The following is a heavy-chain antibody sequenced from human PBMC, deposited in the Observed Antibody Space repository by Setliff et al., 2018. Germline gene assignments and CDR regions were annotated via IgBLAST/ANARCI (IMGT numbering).Heavy chain of an antibody. V-gene: IGHV4-4*07. CDR2: IYIGGSA. D-gene: IGHD6-19*01. Sequence: SETLSLTCTVSGGSISSHYWSWIRQPAGKGLEWIGHIYIGGSANYNPSLKSRVTMSIDTSKNQFSLKLNSVTAADMAVYYCAREQWLDPPGYYYMGVWAKGTTVTVSS. J-gene: IGHJ6*03. CDR1: GGSISSHY. CDR3: AREQWLDPPGYYYMGV.